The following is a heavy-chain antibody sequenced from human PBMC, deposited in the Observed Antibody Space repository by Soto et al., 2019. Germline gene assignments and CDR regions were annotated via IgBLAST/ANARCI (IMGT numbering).Heavy chain of an antibody. CDR2: MSYDGSNE. CDR3: AKDGSHNFDY. Sequence: QVQLVESGGGVFQPGRSLRLSCAASGFTFSHYAMHWVRQAPGKGLEWVALMSYDGSNEYYADSVKGRFTISRDNAKNTLYLQMTSLRAEDTALYYCAKDGSHNFDYWGQGTLVTVSS. V-gene: IGHV3-30*18. CDR1: GFTFSHYA. D-gene: IGHD1-26*01. J-gene: IGHJ4*02.